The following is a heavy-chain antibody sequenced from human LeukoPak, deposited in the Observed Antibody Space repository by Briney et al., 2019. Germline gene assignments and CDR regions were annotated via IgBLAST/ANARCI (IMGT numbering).Heavy chain of an antibody. Sequence: PSETLSLTCTVSGYSISRDYYWGWIRQPPGKGLEWIGSIHHSGSTYYNPSLNSPVTMSVDKSKNQFSLKLSSVTAAATAVYYCARGAAVSAWYFDNWGRGTLVTVSS. CDR3: ARGAAVSAWYFDN. V-gene: IGHV4-38-2*02. J-gene: IGHJ4*02. CDR2: IHHSGST. CDR1: GYSISRDYY. D-gene: IGHD4-17*01.